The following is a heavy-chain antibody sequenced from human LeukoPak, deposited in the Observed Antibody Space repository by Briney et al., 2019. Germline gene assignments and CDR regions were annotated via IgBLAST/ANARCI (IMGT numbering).Heavy chain of an antibody. CDR1: GFTFSSYA. J-gene: IGHJ4*02. Sequence: GGSPRLSCAASGFTFSSYAMSWVRQAPGKGLEWVSGISGSGGTTYYADSVKGRFTISRDNSKNTYLQMNSLRAEDTAAYYCAKDSRSTLPRGRLDYWGQGTLVTVSS. CDR3: AKDSRSTLPRGRLDY. V-gene: IGHV3-23*01. CDR2: ISGSGGTT. D-gene: IGHD2-21*02.